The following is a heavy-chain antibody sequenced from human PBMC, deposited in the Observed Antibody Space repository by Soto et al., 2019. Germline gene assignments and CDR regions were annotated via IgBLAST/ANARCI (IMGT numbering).Heavy chain of an antibody. Sequence: LSLTCAVYGGSFSGYYWSWIRQPPGKGLEWIGEINHSGSTNYNPSLKSRVTISVDTSKNQFSLKLSSVTAADTAVYYCARYRRDIVATISYFDYWGQGTLVTVSS. CDR2: INHSGST. J-gene: IGHJ4*02. V-gene: IGHV4-34*01. D-gene: IGHD5-12*01. CDR3: ARYRRDIVATISYFDY. CDR1: GGSFSGYY.